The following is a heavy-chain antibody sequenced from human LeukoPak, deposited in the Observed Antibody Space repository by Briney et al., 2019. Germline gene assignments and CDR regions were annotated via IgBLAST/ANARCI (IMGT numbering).Heavy chain of an antibody. CDR1: GFTFSNAW. Sequence: GGSLRLSCAASGFTFSNAWMSWVRQAPGKGLEWVGRIKSKTDGGTTDYAAPVKGRFTISRDDSKNTLYLQMNSLKTEDTAVYYCTTECAYYYDSSGYDPYYFDYWGQGTLVIVSS. D-gene: IGHD3-22*01. CDR2: IKSKTDGGTT. V-gene: IGHV3-15*01. J-gene: IGHJ4*02. CDR3: TTECAYYYDSSGYDPYYFDY.